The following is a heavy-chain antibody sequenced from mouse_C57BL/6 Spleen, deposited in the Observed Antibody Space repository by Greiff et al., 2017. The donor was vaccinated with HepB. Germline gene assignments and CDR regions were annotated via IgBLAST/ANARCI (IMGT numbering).Heavy chain of an antibody. CDR1: GYAFSSYW. J-gene: IGHJ3*01. Sequence: QVQLQQSGAELVKPGASVKISCKASGYAFSSYWMNWVKQRPGKGLEWIGQIYPGDGDTNYNGKFKGKATLTADKSSSTAYMQLSSLTSEDSAVYFFARGGYYGSSYRFAYWGQGTLVTVSA. CDR2: IYPGDGDT. D-gene: IGHD1-1*01. V-gene: IGHV1-80*01. CDR3: ARGGYYGSSYRFAY.